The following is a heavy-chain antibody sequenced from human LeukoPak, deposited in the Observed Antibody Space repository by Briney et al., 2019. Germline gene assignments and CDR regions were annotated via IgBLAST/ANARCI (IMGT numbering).Heavy chain of an antibody. Sequence: ASVKVSCKASGYTFTSYYMHWVRQAPGQGLEWMGIINPSGGSTSYAQKFQGRVTMTRDTSTSTVYMELSSLRSEDTAVYYCISPARTSNYITPFDYWGQGTLVTVSS. CDR2: INPSGGST. CDR1: GYTFTSYY. CDR3: ISPARTSNYITPFDY. V-gene: IGHV1-46*01. J-gene: IGHJ4*02. D-gene: IGHD4-11*01.